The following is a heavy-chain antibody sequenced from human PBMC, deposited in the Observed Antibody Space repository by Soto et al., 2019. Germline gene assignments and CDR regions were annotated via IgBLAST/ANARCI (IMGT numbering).Heavy chain of an antibody. D-gene: IGHD3-22*01. CDR3: ARIQTCITMIVVAPDY. Sequence: SGPTLVNPTQTLTLTCTFSGFSLSPSGMCVSWIRQPPGKALEWLALIDWDDDKYYSTSLETRLTISKDTSKNQVVLTMTNMDPVDTATYYCARIQTCITMIVVAPDYWGQGTLVTVSS. V-gene: IGHV2-70*01. CDR2: IDWDDDK. J-gene: IGHJ4*02. CDR1: GFSLSPSGMC.